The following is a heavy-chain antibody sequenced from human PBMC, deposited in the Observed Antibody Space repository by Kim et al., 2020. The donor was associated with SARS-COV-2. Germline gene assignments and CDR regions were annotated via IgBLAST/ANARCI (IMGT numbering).Heavy chain of an antibody. J-gene: IGHJ4*02. CDR1: GFIFSGYG. Sequence: GGSLRLSCADSGFIFSGYGMHWVRQAPGKGLEWVAFISYDGTNKYYADSVKGRFTISRDDSKNTLHLQMNSLRAEDTAVYYCAKDPLTYGSGSWYFDYWGQGTLVTVSS. CDR2: ISYDGTNK. CDR3: AKDPLTYGSGSWYFDY. V-gene: IGHV3-30*18. D-gene: IGHD3-10*01.